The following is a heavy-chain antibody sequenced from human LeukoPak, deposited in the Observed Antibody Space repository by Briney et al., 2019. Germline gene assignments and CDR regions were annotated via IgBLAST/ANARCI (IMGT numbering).Heavy chain of an antibody. CDR3: TRFLFYYDSSGYYDYFDY. CDR1: GFTFSSYW. D-gene: IGHD3-22*01. J-gene: IGHJ4*02. CDR2: INTDGSST. V-gene: IGHV3-74*01. Sequence: GGSLRLSCAASGFTFSSYWMHWVRQAPGKGLVWVSRINTDGSSTNYADSVKGRFTISRDNAENTVYLQMNSLRAEDTAVYYCTRFLFYYDSSGYYDYFDYWGQGTLVTVSS.